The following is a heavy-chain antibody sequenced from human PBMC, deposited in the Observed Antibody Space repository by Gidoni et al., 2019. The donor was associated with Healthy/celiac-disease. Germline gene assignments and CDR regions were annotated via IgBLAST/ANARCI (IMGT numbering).Heavy chain of an antibody. Sequence: QVQLQESGPGLVKPSETLSLTCTVSGYSISSGYYWGWIRQPPGKGLEWIGCIYHSGSTYYNPSLKSRVTISVDTSKNQFSLKLSSVTAADTAVYYCARGSLYYDFWSGSPYGMDVWGQGTTVTVSS. V-gene: IGHV4-38-2*02. J-gene: IGHJ6*02. CDR2: IYHSGST. CDR3: ARGSLYYDFWSGSPYGMDV. D-gene: IGHD3-3*01. CDR1: GYSISSGYY.